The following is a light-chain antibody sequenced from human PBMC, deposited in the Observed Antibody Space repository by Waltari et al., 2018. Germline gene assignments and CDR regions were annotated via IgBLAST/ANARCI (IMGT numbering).Light chain of an antibody. CDR1: GSNIGAGYD. J-gene: IGLJ3*02. V-gene: IGLV1-40*01. Sequence: QSVLTQPPSVSGAPGQRVTISCTGSGSNIGAGYDVHWYQQVPRAAPRLLIYGSTTRPLGVPDRFFGSTSGTSASLAIIGLQAEDEADYYCQSYDTSLSVVFGGGTKVTVL. CDR3: QSYDTSLSVV. CDR2: GST.